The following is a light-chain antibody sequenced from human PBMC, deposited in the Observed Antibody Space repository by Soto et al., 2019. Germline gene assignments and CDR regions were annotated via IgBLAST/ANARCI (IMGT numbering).Light chain of an antibody. V-gene: IGLV2-23*01. CDR2: EGF. Sequence: QSALTQPASVSGSPGQSITISCTGTSSDVGGSGLVSWYQFHPGKAPKLLIFEGFKRPSGVSNRFSGSKSGSTASLTISGLQAEDVADYYCCSYAGRSTWDVVFGGGTKLTVL. J-gene: IGLJ2*01. CDR1: SSDVGGSGL. CDR3: CSYAGRSTWDVV.